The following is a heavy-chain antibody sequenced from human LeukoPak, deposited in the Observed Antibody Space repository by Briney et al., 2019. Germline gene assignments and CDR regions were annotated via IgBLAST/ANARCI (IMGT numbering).Heavy chain of an antibody. CDR2: IYTSGST. CDR1: GGSISSYY. CDR3: ARLWGYCSGGSCHEPLDY. J-gene: IGHJ4*02. D-gene: IGHD2-15*01. Sequence: PSETLSLTCTVSGGSISSYYWSWIRQPAGKGLEWIGRIYTSGSTNYNPSLKSRVTMSVDTSKNQFSLKLSSVTAADTAVYYCARLWGYCSGGSCHEPLDYWGQGTLVTVSS. V-gene: IGHV4-4*07.